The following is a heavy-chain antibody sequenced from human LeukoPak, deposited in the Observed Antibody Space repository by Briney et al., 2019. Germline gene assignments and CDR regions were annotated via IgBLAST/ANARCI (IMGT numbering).Heavy chain of an antibody. CDR2: INPNSGIT. J-gene: IGHJ4*02. D-gene: IGHD3-22*01. CDR1: GYTFTGYY. Sequence: ASVKVSCKASGYTFTGYYMHWVRQAPGQGLEWMGWINPNSGITNFAQKFRDRVSMTRDTSISTFHMELSRLTSDDTAVYYCARDRLSYFDSSDYWDFDSWGQGTLVTVSS. CDR3: ARDRLSYFDSSDYWDFDS. V-gene: IGHV1-2*02.